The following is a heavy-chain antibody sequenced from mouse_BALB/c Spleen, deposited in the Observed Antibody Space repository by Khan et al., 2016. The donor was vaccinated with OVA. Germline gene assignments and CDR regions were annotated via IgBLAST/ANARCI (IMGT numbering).Heavy chain of an antibody. CDR2: VNPNNGGT. J-gene: IGHJ1*01. Sequence: VQLKQSGPDLVKPGASVKISCKASGYSFTGYYIHWVKQSHGKSLEWIGRVNPNNGGTSYNQKFKGQAILTGDKSSNTAYMELRSLTTEASAVYSCAVYPGYLDVWGAGTTVTVSS. CDR1: GYSFTGYY. CDR3: AVYPGYLDV. V-gene: IGHV1-26*01.